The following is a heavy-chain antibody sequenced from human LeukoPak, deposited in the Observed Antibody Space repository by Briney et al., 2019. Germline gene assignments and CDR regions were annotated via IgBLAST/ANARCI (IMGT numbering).Heavy chain of an antibody. D-gene: IGHD6-6*01. CDR1: GYSISSGYY. Sequence: PSETLSLTCTVSGYSISSGYYWGWIRQPPGKGLVWIGSIYHSGSTYYNPSLKSRVTISVDTSNNQFSLKLSSVTAADTAVYYCARVVAARPPSPYYYYYYMDVWGKGTTVTVSS. V-gene: IGHV4-38-2*02. CDR2: IYHSGST. CDR3: ARVVAARPPSPYYYYYYMDV. J-gene: IGHJ6*03.